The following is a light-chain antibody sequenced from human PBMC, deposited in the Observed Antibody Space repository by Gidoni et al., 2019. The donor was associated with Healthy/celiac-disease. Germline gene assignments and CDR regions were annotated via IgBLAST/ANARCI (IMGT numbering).Light chain of an antibody. CDR2: AAS. Sequence: DIQFTPSPSFLSASVGDRVPITCRASQRISSYLAWYQQKPGKAPKLLIYAASTLQSGVPSRFSGSGYGTEFTLTISSLQPEDFATYYCQQLNSYPITFGQGTRLEIK. V-gene: IGKV1-9*01. CDR3: QQLNSYPIT. CDR1: QRISSY. J-gene: IGKJ5*01.